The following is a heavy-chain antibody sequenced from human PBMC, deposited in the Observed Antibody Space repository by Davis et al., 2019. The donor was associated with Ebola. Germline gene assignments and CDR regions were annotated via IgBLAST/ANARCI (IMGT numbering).Heavy chain of an antibody. CDR1: GGSISSSNW. CDR2: INHSGST. V-gene: IGHV4-4*02. J-gene: IGHJ6*02. D-gene: IGHD3-9*01. CDR3: ARANDILTGYMPRYYYYGMDV. Sequence: SETLSLTCNVSGGSISSSNWWTWIRQPPGKGLEWIGEINHSGSTNYNPSLKSRVTISVDTSKNQFSLKLSSVTAADTAVYYCARANDILTGYMPRYYYYGMDVWGQGTTVTVSS.